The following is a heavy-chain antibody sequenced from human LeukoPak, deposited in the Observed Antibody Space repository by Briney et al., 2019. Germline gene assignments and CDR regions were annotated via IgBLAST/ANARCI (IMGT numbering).Heavy chain of an antibody. D-gene: IGHD6-19*01. J-gene: IGHJ4*01. CDR3: AKGIYSSGWSYFDY. CDR2: LSGSGITT. CDR1: GSSFSNSA. Sequence: PGGSLRLSSAASGSSFSNSAMSWVRHAPGGGLGWVSTLSGSGITTYYADSVKGRFTISRDNSKNTLYLQMNSLRAEDTSVYYCAKGIYSSGWSYFDYWGHGTLVTVSS. V-gene: IGHV3-23*01.